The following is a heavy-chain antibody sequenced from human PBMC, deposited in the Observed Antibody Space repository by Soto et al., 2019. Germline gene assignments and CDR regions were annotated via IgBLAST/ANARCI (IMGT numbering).Heavy chain of an antibody. CDR1: GFTFSSYA. CDR3: VKDRKYYDILTGYSYFDY. V-gene: IGHV3-64D*06. D-gene: IGHD3-9*01. Sequence: PVGSLRLSCSASGFTFSSYAMHWVRQAPGKGLEYVSAISSNGGSTYYADSVKGRFTISRDNSKNTLYLQMSSLRAEDTAVYYCVKDRKYYDILTGYSYFDYWGQGTLVTVSS. CDR2: ISSNGGST. J-gene: IGHJ4*02.